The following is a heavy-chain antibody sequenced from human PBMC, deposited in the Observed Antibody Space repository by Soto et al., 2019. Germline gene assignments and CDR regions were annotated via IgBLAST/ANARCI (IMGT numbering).Heavy chain of an antibody. CDR1: GFVYNTYA. J-gene: IGHJ2*01. D-gene: IGHD1-1*01. CDR3: VRGIPFQYSNNWLHWYFDL. Sequence: GGSLRLSCAASGFVYNTYAMHWVRLSPGNGLEWVALIWNDGSKKYYVDSVKGRFTISRDNSQNTLSLQMDSLRGEDTAVYFCVRGIPFQYSNNWLHWYFDLWGRGTQVTVSS. V-gene: IGHV3-33*01. CDR2: IWNDGSKK.